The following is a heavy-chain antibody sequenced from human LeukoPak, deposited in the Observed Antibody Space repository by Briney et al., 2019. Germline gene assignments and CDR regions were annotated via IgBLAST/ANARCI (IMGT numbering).Heavy chain of an antibody. CDR2: MNPNSGNT. CDR3: AREANVLRYFVWILRKYPNWFDP. V-gene: IGHV1-8*01. J-gene: IGHJ5*02. CDR1: GYTFTSYD. D-gene: IGHD3-9*01. Sequence: ASVKVSCKASGYTFTSYDINWVRQATGQGLEWMGWMNPNSGNTGYAQKFQGRVTMTRNTSISTAYMELSSLRSEDTAVYYCAREANVLRYFVWILRKYPNWFDPWGQGTLVTVSS.